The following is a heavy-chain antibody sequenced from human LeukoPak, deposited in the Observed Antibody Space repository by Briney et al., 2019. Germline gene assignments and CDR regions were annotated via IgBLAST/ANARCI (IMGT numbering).Heavy chain of an antibody. D-gene: IGHD2-21*02. J-gene: IGHJ4*02. CDR1: GGSFSGYY. CDR3: ASGGLLLHY. V-gene: IGHV4-34*01. Sequence: KTSETLSLTCAVYGGSFSGYYWSWIRQPPGKGLEWIGEINHSGSTNYNPSLKSRVTISVDTSKNQFSLKLSSVTAADTAVYYCASGGLLLHYWGQGTLVTVSS. CDR2: INHSGST.